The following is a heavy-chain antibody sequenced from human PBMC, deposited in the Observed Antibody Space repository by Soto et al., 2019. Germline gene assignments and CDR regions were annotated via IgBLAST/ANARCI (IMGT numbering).Heavy chain of an antibody. J-gene: IGHJ5*02. CDR2: IYYTGKT. CDR3: GRDLTSNANCIDP. Sequence: SETLSLTCSVSGDYIHVGGYYWTWIRQRPGKGLEWMGYIYYTGKTYYNPSLESRLTMSVDRSKNQFSLRLASVTAADTAVYFCGRDLTSNANCIDPWGQGTLVTVSS. D-gene: IGHD2-2*01. V-gene: IGHV4-30-4*01. CDR1: GDYIHVGGYY.